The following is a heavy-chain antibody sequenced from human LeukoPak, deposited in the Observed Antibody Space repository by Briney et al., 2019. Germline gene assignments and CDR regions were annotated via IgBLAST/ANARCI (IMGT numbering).Heavy chain of an antibody. Sequence: SSETLSLTCTVSGGSISSYYWSWIRQPPGKGLEWIGYIYYSGSTNYNPSLKSRVTISVDTSKNQFSLKLSSVTAADTAVYYCARAKITSGSYSTSPFDYWGQGTLVTVAS. J-gene: IGHJ4*02. D-gene: IGHD1-26*01. CDR2: IYYSGST. V-gene: IGHV4-59*01. CDR3: ARAKITSGSYSTSPFDY. CDR1: GGSISSYY.